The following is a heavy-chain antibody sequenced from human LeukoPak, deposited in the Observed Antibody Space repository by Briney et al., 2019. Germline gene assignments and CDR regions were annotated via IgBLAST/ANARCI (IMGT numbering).Heavy chain of an antibody. CDR1: GGSFSGYY. CDR3: ARDLLHRGYAFDI. CDR2: INHSGST. V-gene: IGHV4-34*01. D-gene: IGHD5-12*01. J-gene: IGHJ3*02. Sequence: PSETLSLTCAVYGGSFSGYYWSWIRQPPGKGLEWIGEINHSGSTNYNPSLKSRVTISVDTSKNQFSLNLTSVTAADTAIYYCARDLLHRGYAFDIWGQGTMVTVSS.